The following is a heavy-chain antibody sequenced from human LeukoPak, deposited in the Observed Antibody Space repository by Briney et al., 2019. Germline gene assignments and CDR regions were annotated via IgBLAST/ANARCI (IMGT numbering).Heavy chain of an antibody. CDR1: GYSIRSGYY. CDR2: IYHSGST. Sequence: SETLSLTCTVSGYSIRSGYYWGWIRQPPGKGLEWIGSIYHSGSTYYNPSLKSRVTISVDTSKNQFSLKLSSVTAADTAVYYCASGISPDWFDPWGQGTLVTVSS. V-gene: IGHV4-38-2*02. CDR3: ASGISPDWFDP. D-gene: IGHD1-14*01. J-gene: IGHJ5*02.